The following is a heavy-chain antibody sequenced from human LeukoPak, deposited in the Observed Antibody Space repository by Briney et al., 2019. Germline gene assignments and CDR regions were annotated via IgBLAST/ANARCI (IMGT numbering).Heavy chain of an antibody. D-gene: IGHD2-8*02. J-gene: IGHJ4*02. CDR3: AGSGIYWYYFDF. V-gene: IGHV4-39*01. CDR1: GGSIDSHGFF. CDR2: VSYTGTT. Sequence: SETLSLTCTISGGSIDSHGFFWGWIRQSPGKALEWIGSVSYTGTTYVHPSLQSRVSLSVDTSKKQMSLNVTSVTASDTSMYYCAGSGIYWYYFDFWGQGALVTVSS.